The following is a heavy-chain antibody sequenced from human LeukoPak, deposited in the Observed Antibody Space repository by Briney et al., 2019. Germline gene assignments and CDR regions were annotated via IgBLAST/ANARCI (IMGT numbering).Heavy chain of an antibody. V-gene: IGHV4-59*12. CDR1: SGSIPSYW. Sequence: SETLSLTCTVSSGSIPSYWWSWIRQPPGKGLEWIGYMYYSGSTNYNPSLKSRVTISVDTSKNQFSLKLSSVTAADTAVYYCASALYSGSWYEGYFDLWGRGTLVTVSS. CDR3: ASALYSGSWYEGYFDL. D-gene: IGHD6-13*01. CDR2: MYYSGST. J-gene: IGHJ2*01.